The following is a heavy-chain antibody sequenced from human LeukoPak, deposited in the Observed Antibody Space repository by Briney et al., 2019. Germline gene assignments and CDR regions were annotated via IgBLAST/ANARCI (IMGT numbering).Heavy chain of an antibody. J-gene: IGHJ4*02. CDR3: ATYDFWSGSFDY. Sequence: GGSLRLSCAASGFTFSSYAMHWVRQAPGKGLEWVSVIYSGGSTYYADSVKGRFTISRDNSKNTLYLQMNSLRAEDTAVYYCATYDFWSGSFDYWGQGTLVTVSS. CDR2: IYSGGST. D-gene: IGHD3-3*01. CDR1: GFTFSSYA. V-gene: IGHV3-66*01.